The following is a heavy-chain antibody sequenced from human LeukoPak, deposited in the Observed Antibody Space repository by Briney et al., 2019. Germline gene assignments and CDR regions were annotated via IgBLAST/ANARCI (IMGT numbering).Heavy chain of an antibody. CDR1: GFTFSSYA. V-gene: IGHV3-30*04. Sequence: GRSLRLSCAASGFTFSSYAMHWVRQAPGKGLEWVAVISYDGSNKYYADSVKGRFTISRDNSKNTLYLQMNSLRAEDTAVYYCAKDAAGADDYWGQGTLVTVSS. CDR3: AKDAAGADDY. CDR2: ISYDGSNK. D-gene: IGHD2-15*01. J-gene: IGHJ4*02.